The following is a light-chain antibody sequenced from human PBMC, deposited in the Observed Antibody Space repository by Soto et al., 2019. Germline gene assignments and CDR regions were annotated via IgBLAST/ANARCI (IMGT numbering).Light chain of an antibody. CDR3: QQRSNWPWT. V-gene: IGKV3-11*01. Sequence: EFVLTQSPATLSLSPGERATLSCTASQSVSSYLAWYQQKPGQAPRLLIYDASNRAAGIPARFSGSGSGTDFTLTISSLAPEDFAVYYCQQRSNWPWTFGQGTKVEIK. CDR2: DAS. CDR1: QSVSSY. J-gene: IGKJ1*01.